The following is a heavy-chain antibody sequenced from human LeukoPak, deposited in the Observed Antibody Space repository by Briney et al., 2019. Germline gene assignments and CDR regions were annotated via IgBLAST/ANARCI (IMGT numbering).Heavy chain of an antibody. CDR2: FNWNGGST. Sequence: GGSLRLSCAASGFIFDDYDLSWVRQAPGKGLEWVSSFNWNGGSTGYADPVKGRFTISRDNAKNSLYLQMNSLRVEDTALYHCARGRYSSRAFDIWGQGTMVTVSS. D-gene: IGHD6-13*01. CDR3: ARGRYSSRAFDI. V-gene: IGHV3-20*01. CDR1: GFIFDDYD. J-gene: IGHJ3*02.